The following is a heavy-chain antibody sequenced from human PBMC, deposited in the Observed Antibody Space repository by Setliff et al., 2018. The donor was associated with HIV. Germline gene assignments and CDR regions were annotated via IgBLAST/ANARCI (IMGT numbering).Heavy chain of an antibody. CDR3: AKDRGDYDFWSGYYVY. D-gene: IGHD3-3*01. CDR2: IGGSGAKT. V-gene: IGHV3-23*01. Sequence: ETLSLTCTVSGGSFSGYFWHWIRQAPGGGLEWVSGIGGSGAKTNYADSVKGRFTISRDNSKNTLYLQMSSLRAEDTAVYYCAKDRGDYDFWSGYYVYWGQGTPVTVSS. J-gene: IGHJ4*02. CDR1: GGSFSGYF.